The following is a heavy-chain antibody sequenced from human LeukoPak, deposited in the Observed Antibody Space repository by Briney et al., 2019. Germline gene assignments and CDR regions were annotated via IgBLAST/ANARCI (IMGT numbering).Heavy chain of an antibody. D-gene: IGHD2-2*03. J-gene: IGHJ3*02. CDR3: ASKLDIVVVPAVIGDDAFDI. CDR1: GYTFTSYG. Sequence: ASVKVSCKASGYTFTSYGISWVRRAPGQGLEWRGWISASKGNTNYAQKLQGRVTMTTDTSTSTAYMELRSLRSDDTAVYYCASKLDIVVVPAVIGDDAFDIWGQGTMVTVSS. CDR2: ISASKGNT. V-gene: IGHV1-18*01.